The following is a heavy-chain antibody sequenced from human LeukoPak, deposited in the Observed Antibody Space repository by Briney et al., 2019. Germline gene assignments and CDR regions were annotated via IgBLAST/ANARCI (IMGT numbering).Heavy chain of an antibody. CDR1: GFTFSSYS. D-gene: IGHD5-18*01. V-gene: IGHV3-21*01. CDR3: ATGGYSYGWGNWFDP. J-gene: IGHJ5*02. Sequence: PGGSLRLSCAASGFTFSSYSMNWVRQAPGKGLEWVSSISSSSSYIYYADSVKGRFTISRDNAKNSLYLQMNSLRAEDTAVYYCATGGYSYGWGNWFDPWGQGTLVTVSS. CDR2: ISSSSSYI.